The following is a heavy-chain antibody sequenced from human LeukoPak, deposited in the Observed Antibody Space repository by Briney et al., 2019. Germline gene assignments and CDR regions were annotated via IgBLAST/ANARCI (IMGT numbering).Heavy chain of an antibody. D-gene: IGHD1-7*01. CDR1: GFTFSTYE. CDR3: ARDPSDFLGNYFDP. J-gene: IGHJ5*02. Sequence: GGSLRLSCAASGFTFSTYEMNWVRQAPGKGLEWVSYISSSGSTIDYADSVKGRCTISRDNAKNSLYLQMNSLRAEDTAVYYCARDPSDFLGNYFDPWGQGTLVTVSS. V-gene: IGHV3-48*03. CDR2: ISSSGSTI.